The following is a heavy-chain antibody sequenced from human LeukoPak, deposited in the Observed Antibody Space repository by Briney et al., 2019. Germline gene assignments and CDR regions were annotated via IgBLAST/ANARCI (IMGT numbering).Heavy chain of an antibody. CDR2: ISGSGAST. J-gene: IGHJ4*02. CDR1: GYTFASYA. D-gene: IGHD5-18*01. V-gene: IGHV3-23*01. CDR3: AKDHSLVAAMVSYDY. Sequence: VGSLRLSRAASGYTFASYAMNWVRQAPGKGLQWVSGISGSGASTYYADSVKGRFTISRDNSKNTLYLQMRSLRAEDTAVYYCAKDHSLVAAMVSYDYWGQGTLVTVSS.